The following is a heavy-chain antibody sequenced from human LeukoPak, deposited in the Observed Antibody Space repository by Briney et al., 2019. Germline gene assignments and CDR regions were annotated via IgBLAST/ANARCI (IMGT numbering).Heavy chain of an antibody. D-gene: IGHD5-12*01. V-gene: IGHV4-59*12. CDR2: IYHSGST. J-gene: IGHJ4*02. CDR1: GGSISSYY. Sequence: SETLSLTCTVSGGSISSYYWSWIRQPPGKGLEWIGYIYHSGSTYYNPSLKSRVTISVDRSKNQFSLKLSSVTVADTAVYYCARGYGDSGYSEYWGQGTLVTVSS. CDR3: ARGYGDSGYSEY.